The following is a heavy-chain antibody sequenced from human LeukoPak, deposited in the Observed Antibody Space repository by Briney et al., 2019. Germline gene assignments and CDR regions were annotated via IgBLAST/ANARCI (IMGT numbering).Heavy chain of an antibody. CDR1: GFTFSSYE. Sequence: PGGSLRLSCAASGFTFSSYEMNWVRQAPGKGLEWVSHISSSGSTIYYADSVKGRFTISRDNAKNSLYLQMNSLRAEDTAVYYCARERYYYDSSGPDYWGQGTLVTVPS. J-gene: IGHJ4*02. CDR2: ISSSGSTI. D-gene: IGHD3-22*01. CDR3: ARERYYYDSSGPDY. V-gene: IGHV3-48*03.